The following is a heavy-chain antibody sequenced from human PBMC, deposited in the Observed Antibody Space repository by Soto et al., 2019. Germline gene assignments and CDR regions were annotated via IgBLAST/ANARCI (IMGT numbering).Heavy chain of an antibody. Sequence: QLQLVQSGAEVKKPGASVKVSCKASGYTFTSYYMHWVRQAPGQGLEWMGIINPSGGSTSYAQKFQGRVTMTRDTSPSTVYMELTSLRSEDTAVYYCARDLAGGNYYYGMDVWGQGTTVTVSS. CDR2: INPSGGST. J-gene: IGHJ6*02. D-gene: IGHD3-10*01. CDR1: GYTFTSYY. V-gene: IGHV1-46*01. CDR3: ARDLAGGNYYYGMDV.